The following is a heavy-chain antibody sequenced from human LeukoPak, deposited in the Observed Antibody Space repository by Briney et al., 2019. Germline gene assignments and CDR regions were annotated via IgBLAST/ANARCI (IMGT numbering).Heavy chain of an antibody. J-gene: IGHJ4*02. CDR3: ARDYSGYDLLLFDY. Sequence: ASVKVSCKASGGTFISYTISWVRQAPGQGIEWMGWINPNSGGTNYAQKFQGRVTMTRDTSISTAYMELSRLRSDDTAVYYCARDYSGYDLLLFDYWGQGTLVTVSS. D-gene: IGHD5-12*01. CDR1: GGTFISYT. CDR2: INPNSGGT. V-gene: IGHV1-2*02.